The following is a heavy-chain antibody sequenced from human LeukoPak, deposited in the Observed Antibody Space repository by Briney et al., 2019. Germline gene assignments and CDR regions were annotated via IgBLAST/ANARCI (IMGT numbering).Heavy chain of an antibody. D-gene: IGHD2-2*01. J-gene: IGHJ4*02. CDR1: GFTFRNYG. CDR3: ARDGAYYFQLLDN. Sequence: GGSLRLSCAACGFTFRNYGLLWVRQAPGQGLEWVAVIWYDGSKKYYADSVEERFYISRDDSQSTLYLHMDSLRAEDTAVYYCARDGAYYFQLLDNWGQGTLVTVSS. V-gene: IGHV3-33*01. CDR2: IWYDGSKK.